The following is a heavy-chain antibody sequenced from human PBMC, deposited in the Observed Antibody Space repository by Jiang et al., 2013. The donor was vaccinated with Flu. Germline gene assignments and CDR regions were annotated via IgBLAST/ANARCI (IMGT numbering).Heavy chain of an antibody. Sequence: LLKPSETLSLTCTVSGDSISSSNYYWGWIRQPPGKGLEWIGCISHAGTTYYNPSLKSRVTISADPSENQFSLKLFSVSATDTAVFYCARSSGFRDGWYDVEYWGQGALVTVSS. V-gene: IGHV4-39*01. CDR3: ARSSGFRDGWYDVEY. CDR1: GDSISSSNYY. J-gene: IGHJ4*02. CDR2: ISHAGTT. D-gene: IGHD6-19*01.